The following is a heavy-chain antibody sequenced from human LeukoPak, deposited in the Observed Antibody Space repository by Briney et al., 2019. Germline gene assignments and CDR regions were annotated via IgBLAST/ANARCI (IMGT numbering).Heavy chain of an antibody. CDR3: ATQGEGDILTGYYNPLGY. D-gene: IGHD3-9*01. J-gene: IGHJ4*02. CDR2: INPNSGGT. V-gene: IGHV1-2*02. Sequence: ASVKVSCNASGYTFTGYYMHWVRQAPGQGLEWMGWINPNSGGTNYAQKFQGRVTMTRDTSISTAYMELSRLRSDDTAVYYCATQGEGDILTGYYNPLGYWGQGTLVTVSS. CDR1: GYTFTGYY.